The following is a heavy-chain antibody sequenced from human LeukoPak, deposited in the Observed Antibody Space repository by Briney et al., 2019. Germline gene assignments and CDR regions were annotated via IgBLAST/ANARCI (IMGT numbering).Heavy chain of an antibody. CDR2: MNPNSGNT. Sequence: ASVKVSCKASGYTFTSYDINWVRQATGQGLEWMGWMNPNSGNTGYAQKFQGRVTMTRNTSISTAYMELSSLRSEDTAVYYCARVPSAAAHYGMDVWGQGTTVTVSS. V-gene: IGHV1-8*01. CDR1: GYTFTSYD. CDR3: ARVPSAAAHYGMDV. J-gene: IGHJ6*02. D-gene: IGHD6-13*01.